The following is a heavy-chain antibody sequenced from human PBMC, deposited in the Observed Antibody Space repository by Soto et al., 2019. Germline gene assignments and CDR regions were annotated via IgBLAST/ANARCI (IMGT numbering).Heavy chain of an antibody. CDR2: ISGGSRPI. V-gene: IGHV3-48*02. CDR3: ASIICWAFVS. CDR1: GFTVSTFS. J-gene: IGHJ4*02. Sequence: EVQLVESGGGSVQPGGSLILSCAASGFTVSTFSMNWVSQAQGSGLEWISYISGGSRPISYADSVKGRFTIYRDNAKNSLSLQMDSLTDKDTDFYYCASIICWAFVSCGQVILVTVSS. D-gene: IGHD2-15*01.